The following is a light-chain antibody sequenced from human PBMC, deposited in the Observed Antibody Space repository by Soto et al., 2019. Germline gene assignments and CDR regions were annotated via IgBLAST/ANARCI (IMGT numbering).Light chain of an antibody. V-gene: IGKV1-39*01. CDR2: GAS. CDR1: QSIARC. CDR3: QQSQIAPYT. Sequence: DLQMTQSPSSLSAAAGDRVTITCRASQSIARCLNCYQQKPGEVPKLLIFGASYLRSGVPSRFSGSGSGTHFALTITSLQPEDFATYFCQQSQIAPYTFGQGTNL. J-gene: IGKJ2*01.